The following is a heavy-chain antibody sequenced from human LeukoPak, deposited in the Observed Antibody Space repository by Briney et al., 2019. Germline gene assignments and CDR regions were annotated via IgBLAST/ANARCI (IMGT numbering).Heavy chain of an antibody. Sequence: GGSLRLSCAASGFIVSNYAMTWVRQAPGKGLEWVSVIGYSATDTYYTDSVKGRVTISRDYSMHTLYLQMTSLRDDDTPLYYCAKDDDGRHRGVHHWGQGTLVTVSS. CDR2: IGYSATDT. CDR3: AKDDDGRHRGVHH. V-gene: IGHV3-23*01. D-gene: IGHD5-24*01. CDR1: GFIVSNYA. J-gene: IGHJ5*02.